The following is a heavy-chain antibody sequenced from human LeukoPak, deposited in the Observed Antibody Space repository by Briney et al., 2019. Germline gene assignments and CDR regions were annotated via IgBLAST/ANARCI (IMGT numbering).Heavy chain of an antibody. CDR1: GGSISSSSHH. Sequence: SETLSLTCTVSGGSISSSSHHWGWLRQPPGKGLEWIGEINHSGSTNYNPSLKSRVTISVDTSKNQFSLKLSSVTAADTAVYYCARDWPNWFYPWGQGTLVTVSS. V-gene: IGHV4-39*07. CDR2: INHSGST. J-gene: IGHJ5*02. CDR3: ARDWPNWFYP.